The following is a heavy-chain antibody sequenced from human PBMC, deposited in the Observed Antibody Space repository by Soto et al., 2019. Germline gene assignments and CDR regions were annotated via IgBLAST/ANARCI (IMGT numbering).Heavy chain of an antibody. V-gene: IGHV1-69*13. J-gene: IGHJ5*02. Sequence: SVKVSCKASGGTFSSYAISWVRQAPGQGLEWMGGVIPIFGTANYAQKFQGRVTITADESTSTAYMELSSLRPEDKAVYSCARSPHFDTWGQGTLVTVSS. CDR2: VIPIFGTA. CDR1: GGTFSSYA. CDR3: ARSPHFDT.